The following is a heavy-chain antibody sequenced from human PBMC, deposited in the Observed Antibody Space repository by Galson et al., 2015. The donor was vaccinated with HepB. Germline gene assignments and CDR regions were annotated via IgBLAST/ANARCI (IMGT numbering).Heavy chain of an antibody. CDR1: GYSFTNYW. CDR2: IDPGDSYT. D-gene: IGHD4-11*01. Sequence: QSGAEVKEPGESLRISCKGSGYSFTNYWISWVRQMPGRGLEWMGTIDPGDSYTSYRPSFQGHVTISADKSISTAYLQWSSLEASDNAMYYCAKVHTPPPVQFSDYYGMDVWGQGTTVTVSS. V-gene: IGHV5-10-1*01. CDR3: AKVHTPPPVQFSDYYGMDV. J-gene: IGHJ6*02.